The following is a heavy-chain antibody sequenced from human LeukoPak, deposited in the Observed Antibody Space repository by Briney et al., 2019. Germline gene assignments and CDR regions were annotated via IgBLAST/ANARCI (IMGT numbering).Heavy chain of an antibody. V-gene: IGHV3-30*02. Sequence: GRSLRLSCAPAGFSFSAYGMHSVRQAPGKGLEWVAYIWYDGSKKEYAHSVKGRFTISRDTSKSTVYLQMSSLRPEDTAMYYCVRYLLGLPQKYFDSWGQGTLVSVTS. CDR1: GFSFSAYG. CDR3: VRYLLGLPQKYFDS. J-gene: IGHJ4*02. D-gene: IGHD3-9*01. CDR2: IWYDGSKK.